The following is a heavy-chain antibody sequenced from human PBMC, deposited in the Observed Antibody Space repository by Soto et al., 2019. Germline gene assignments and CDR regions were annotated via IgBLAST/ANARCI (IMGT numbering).Heavy chain of an antibody. V-gene: IGHV4-4*02. Sequence: QVHLEESGPGLVKPSGTLSLTCAVSSVSISSSDWWTWVRQPPGKGLEWIGEINHRGTTNYNPSLKSPAIISVDKSQNQFSLMLTSVTAADTAVYYCARENRGTIHPYDYYMDFWGKGATVTVSS. CDR3: ARENRGTIHPYDYYMDF. CDR2: INHRGTT. D-gene: IGHD1-7*01. J-gene: IGHJ6*03. CDR1: SVSISSSDW.